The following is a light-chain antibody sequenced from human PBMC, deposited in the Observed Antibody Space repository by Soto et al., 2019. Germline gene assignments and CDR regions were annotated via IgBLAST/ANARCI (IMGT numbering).Light chain of an antibody. CDR1: ESVSTY. Sequence: IVWTQSPATLSLSPGERATLSCRATESVSTYLAWYKQTPGRAPRLLSYDASKRATGIPARFSGSGSGTGFTLTISSLEPEHFEVYYCQQRNKWPITFGQGTRLEIK. J-gene: IGKJ5*01. V-gene: IGKV3-11*01. CDR3: QQRNKWPIT. CDR2: DAS.